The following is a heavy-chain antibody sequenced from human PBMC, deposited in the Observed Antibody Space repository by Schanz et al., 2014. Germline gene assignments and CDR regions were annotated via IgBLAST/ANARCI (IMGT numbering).Heavy chain of an antibody. CDR3: ARGSCTASGCYDAFDL. D-gene: IGHD2-2*01. CDR2: MNQDGSVK. J-gene: IGHJ3*01. Sequence: EVQLVESGGGLVQPGGSLRLSCAASGFTFSNYWMSWVRQAPGKGLEWVANMNQDGSVKNYVDSVKGRFTISRDNAKNSLYLQMNSLRAEDTAVYFCARGSCTASGCYDAFDLWGQGTLVTVSS. CDR1: GFTFSNYW. V-gene: IGHV3-7*03.